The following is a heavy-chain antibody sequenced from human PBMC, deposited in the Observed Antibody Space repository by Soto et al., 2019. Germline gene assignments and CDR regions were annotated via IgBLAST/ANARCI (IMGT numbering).Heavy chain of an antibody. CDR1: GFTFSSYE. V-gene: IGHV3-48*03. CDR2: ISSSGTTI. D-gene: IGHD3-3*01. CDR3: ARAPPYDFWSGTYYYYGMDA. J-gene: IGHJ6*02. Sequence: AASGFTFSSYEMNWVRQAPGKGLEWVSHISSSGTTIYYADSVKGRFTISRDNAKNSLYLQMNSLRVEDTAVYYCARAPPYDFWSGTYYYYGMDAWGQGTTVTVSS.